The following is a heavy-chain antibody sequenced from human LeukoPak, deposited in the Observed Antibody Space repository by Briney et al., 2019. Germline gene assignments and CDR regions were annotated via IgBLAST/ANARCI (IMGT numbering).Heavy chain of an antibody. V-gene: IGHV3-23*01. Sequence: PGGSLRLSCAASGFTFSSDAMSWVRQAPGKGLEWVSAISGSGGSTYYADSVKGRFTISRDNSKNTLYLQMNSLRAEDTAVYYCAKDGWIQLWAPYYFDYWGQGTLVTVSS. CDR3: AKDGWIQLWAPYYFDY. CDR2: ISGSGGST. CDR1: GFTFSSDA. J-gene: IGHJ4*02. D-gene: IGHD5-18*01.